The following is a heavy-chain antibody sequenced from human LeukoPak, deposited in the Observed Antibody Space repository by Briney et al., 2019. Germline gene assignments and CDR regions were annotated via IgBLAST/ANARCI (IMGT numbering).Heavy chain of an antibody. J-gene: IGHJ4*02. Sequence: SETLSLTCAVSGYSISRGYYWGWIRQPPGRGLEWIGSIYHSRSTYYNPSLKSRVTISVDTSKNQFSLRLSSVTAADTAVYYCARARRGYSYEPFDYWGQGTLVTVSS. CDR3: ARARRGYSYEPFDY. D-gene: IGHD5-18*01. CDR1: GYSISRGYY. CDR2: IYHSRST. V-gene: IGHV4-38-2*01.